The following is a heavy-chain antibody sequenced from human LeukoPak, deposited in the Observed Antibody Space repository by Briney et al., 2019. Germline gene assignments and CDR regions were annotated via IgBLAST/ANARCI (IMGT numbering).Heavy chain of an antibody. CDR3: ARRPLNYYDSSGYLLTFFDY. CDR2: IYYSGST. J-gene: IGHJ4*02. Sequence: PSETLSLTCTASGGSISSSTYYWGWLRQPPGKGLEWIGSIYYSGSTYYNPSLKSRVTISVDTSKNQFSLKLSSVTAADTAVYYCARRPLNYYDSSGYLLTFFDYWGQGTLVTVSS. V-gene: IGHV4-39*01. D-gene: IGHD3-22*01. CDR1: GGSISSSTYY.